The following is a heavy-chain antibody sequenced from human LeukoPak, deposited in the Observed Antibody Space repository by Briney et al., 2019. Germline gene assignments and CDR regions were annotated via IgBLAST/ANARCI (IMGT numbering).Heavy chain of an antibody. J-gene: IGHJ6*02. CDR1: GGSISRSGYY. CDR3: ARDLRSSSSSGINYYGMDV. Sequence: SETLSLTCTVSGGSISRSGYYWSWIRQHPGKGLEWIGYIYYSGSTYYNPSLKSRVTISVGTSKNQFSLKLSSVTAADTAVYYCARDLRSSSSSGINYYGMDVWGQGTTVTVSS. V-gene: IGHV4-31*03. CDR2: IYYSGST. D-gene: IGHD6-6*01.